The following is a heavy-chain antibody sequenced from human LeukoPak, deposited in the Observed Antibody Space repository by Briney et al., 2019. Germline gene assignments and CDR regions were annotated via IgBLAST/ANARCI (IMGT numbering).Heavy chain of an antibody. CDR2: IYTTGST. Sequence: SETLSLTCTVSGGSISSTSYYWSWIRQPAGKGLEWIGHIYTTGSTNYNPSLKSRVTISLDTSKNHFSLKLSSVTAADTAVYYCARSPWGYYYYMDVWGKGTTVTVSS. CDR3: ARSPWGYYYYMDV. CDR1: GGSISSTSYY. V-gene: IGHV4-61*09. D-gene: IGHD3-16*01. J-gene: IGHJ6*03.